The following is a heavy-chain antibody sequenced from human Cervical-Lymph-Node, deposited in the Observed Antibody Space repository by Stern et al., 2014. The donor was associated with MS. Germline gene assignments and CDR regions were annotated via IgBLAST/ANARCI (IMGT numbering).Heavy chain of an antibody. Sequence: QVQLMQSGAEVKKPGASVQVSCKASGYTFTDYYLHWVRQAPGQGFEWMGRINPDSGTTNFAQTFQARVTMTRDTSISTAYLELRSLRSDDTAVYYCARMAPLSLGGGIDYWGQGTQVTVSS. CDR2: INPDSGTT. J-gene: IGHJ4*02. CDR3: ARMAPLSLGGGIDY. CDR1: GYTFTDYY. D-gene: IGHD3-16*01. V-gene: IGHV1-2*06.